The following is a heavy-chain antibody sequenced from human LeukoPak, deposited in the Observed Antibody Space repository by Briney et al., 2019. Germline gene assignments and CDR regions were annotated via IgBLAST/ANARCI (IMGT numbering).Heavy chain of an antibody. CDR2: ISRDGDTT. CDR1: GFPFSSYS. CDR3: AKDGPGVVIMGYFHH. Sequence: GGSLRLSCAASGFPFSSYSMNWVRQAPGKGLEWVSLISRDGDTTSYADSVKGRFTISRDNSKNSLYLQMDSLRTEDTALYYCAKDGPGVVIMGYFHHWGQGTLVTVSS. J-gene: IGHJ1*01. V-gene: IGHV3-43*01. D-gene: IGHD3-3*01.